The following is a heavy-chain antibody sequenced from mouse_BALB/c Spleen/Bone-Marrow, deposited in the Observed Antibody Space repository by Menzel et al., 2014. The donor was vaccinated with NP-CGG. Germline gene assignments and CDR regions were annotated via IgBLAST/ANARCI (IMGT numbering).Heavy chain of an antibody. CDR1: GFNIKDTY. CDR3: ARRGDGYYAWFAY. D-gene: IGHD2-3*01. V-gene: IGHV14-3*02. CDR2: IDPANGNT. Sequence: EVQLVEPGAELVKPGASVKLSCTASGFNIKDTYMHWVKQRPEQGLEWIGRIDPANGNTEYDPKFQGKATITADTSSNTAYLQLSSLTSEDTAVYYCARRGDGYYAWFAYWGQGTPVTVSA. J-gene: IGHJ3*01.